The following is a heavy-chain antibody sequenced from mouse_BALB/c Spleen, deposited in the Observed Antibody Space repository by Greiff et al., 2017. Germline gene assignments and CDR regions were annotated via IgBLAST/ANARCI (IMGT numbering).Heavy chain of an antibody. CDR2: INPSSGYT. Sequence: QVHVKQSGAELARPGASVKMSCKASGYTFTSYTMHWVKQRPGQGLEWIGYINPSSGYTNYNQKFKDKATLTADKSSSTAYMQLSSLTSEDSAVYYCAREGRGYYFDYWGQGTTLTVSS. V-gene: IGHV1-4*01. CDR3: AREGRGYYFDY. J-gene: IGHJ2*01. CDR1: GYTFTSYT.